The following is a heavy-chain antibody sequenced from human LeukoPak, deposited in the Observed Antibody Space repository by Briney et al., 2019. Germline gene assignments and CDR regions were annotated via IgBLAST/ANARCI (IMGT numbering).Heavy chain of an antibody. CDR3: ARVVWSGYYFDY. CDR1: GFTFSSYA. Sequence: GRSLRLSCAASGFTFSSYAMHWVRQAPGKGLEWVAVISYDGSNKYYADSAKGRFTISRDNSKNTLYLQMNSLRAEDTAVYYCARVVWSGYYFDYWGQGTLVTVSS. CDR2: ISYDGSNK. J-gene: IGHJ4*02. D-gene: IGHD3-3*01. V-gene: IGHV3-30-3*01.